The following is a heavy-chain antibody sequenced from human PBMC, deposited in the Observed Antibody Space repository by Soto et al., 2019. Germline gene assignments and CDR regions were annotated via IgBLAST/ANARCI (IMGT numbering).Heavy chain of an antibody. CDR3: ARKLELRGSYYYYYDMDV. CDR2: INPNSGGT. J-gene: IGHJ6*02. CDR1: GYTFTDYY. Sequence: ASVKISCKASGYTFTDYYMHWVRQAPGQGLEWMRWINPNSGGTNYAQKFQGRVTMTRDTSISTAYMELSRLRSDDTAVYYCARKLELRGSYYYYYDMDVWGQGTTVTVSS. D-gene: IGHD1-7*01. V-gene: IGHV1-2*02.